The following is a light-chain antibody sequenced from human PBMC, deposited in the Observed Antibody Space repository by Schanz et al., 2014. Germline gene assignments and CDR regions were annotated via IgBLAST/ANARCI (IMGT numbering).Light chain of an antibody. V-gene: IGLV2-18*02. CDR2: QVN. J-gene: IGLJ3*02. CDR3: CSYAGSYTFEV. Sequence: QSALTQPPSVSGSPGQSVTISCTGSSSDVGRYNRVSWFQQPPGTAPKLMIFQVNSRPSGVPDRFSGSKSGNTASLTISGLQAEDEADYYCCSYAGSYTFEVFGGGTKLTVL. CDR1: SSDVGRYNR.